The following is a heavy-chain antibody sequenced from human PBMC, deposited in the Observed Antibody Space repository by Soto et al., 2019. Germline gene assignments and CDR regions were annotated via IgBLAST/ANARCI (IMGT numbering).Heavy chain of an antibody. J-gene: IGHJ3*02. V-gene: IGHV4-39*01. D-gene: IGHD4-17*01. CDR2: IYYSGST. CDR3: ASRVYGDDVLEDAFDI. CDR1: GGSIRSSSYY. Sequence: SETLSLTCTVSGGSIRSSSYYWGWIRQPPGKGLEWIGSIYYSGSTYYNPSLKSRVTISVDTSKNQFSLKLSSVTAADTAVYYCASRVYGDDVLEDAFDICSQGTMVTGSS.